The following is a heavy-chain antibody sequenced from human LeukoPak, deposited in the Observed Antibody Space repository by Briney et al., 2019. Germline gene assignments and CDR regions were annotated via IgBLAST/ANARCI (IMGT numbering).Heavy chain of an antibody. CDR3: ARDAQYYDFWRGYYSNWIDP. Sequence: SVNVPCTASGSTFSSYAISWVRQAPGQGLEWMGGIIPIFGTANYAQKFQGRVTITTDESTSTAYMELSSLRSEDTAVSYCARDAQYYDFWRGYYSNWIDPWGQGTLVTVSS. V-gene: IGHV1-69*05. D-gene: IGHD3-3*01. CDR2: IIPIFGTA. J-gene: IGHJ5*02. CDR1: GSTFSSYA.